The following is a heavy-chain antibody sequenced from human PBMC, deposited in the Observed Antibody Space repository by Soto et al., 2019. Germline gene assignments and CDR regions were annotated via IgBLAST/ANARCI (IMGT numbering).Heavy chain of an antibody. CDR3: ARGIWVATTASYYFDS. V-gene: IGHV1-18*01. CDR1: GYTFTSYG. Sequence: ASVKVSCKASGYTFTSYGISWVRQAPGQGLEWMGWISADNGNTKYARKFQDRFTITRDTSTNTAYMDLRSLRSEDTAVYYCARGIWVATTASYYFDSWGQGTQVTVSS. J-gene: IGHJ4*02. CDR2: ISADNGNT. D-gene: IGHD5-12*01.